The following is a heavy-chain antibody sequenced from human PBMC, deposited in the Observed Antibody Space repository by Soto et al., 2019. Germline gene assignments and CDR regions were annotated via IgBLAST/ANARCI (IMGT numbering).Heavy chain of an antibody. V-gene: IGHV4-39*01. CDR1: GGSISSSSYY. Sequence: SETLSLTCTVSGGSISSSSYYWGWIRQPPGKGLEWIGNIYYSGSTYYNWSLQSRVTISVDTSKNQFSLRLTSVTAADMAVYYCASHHTYYYDSSGYYYRGWFDPWGQGTLVTVSS. D-gene: IGHD3-22*01. CDR2: IYYSGST. CDR3: ASHHTYYYDSSGYYYRGWFDP. J-gene: IGHJ5*02.